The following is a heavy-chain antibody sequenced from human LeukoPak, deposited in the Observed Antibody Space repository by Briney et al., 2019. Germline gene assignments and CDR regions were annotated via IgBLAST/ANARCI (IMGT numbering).Heavy chain of an antibody. CDR3: ARGATAGRFSLRPTGAYYMDV. J-gene: IGHJ6*03. Sequence: GGSLRLSCAASGFTFSSYGVHWVRQAPGKGLEWVAFIRSDGSNKYYADSVKGRFTISRDNSKLYLQMNSLRAEDTAVYYCARGATAGRFSLRPTGAYYMDVWGKGTTVTVSS. D-gene: IGHD6-13*01. CDR2: IRSDGSNK. V-gene: IGHV3-30*02. CDR1: GFTFSSYG.